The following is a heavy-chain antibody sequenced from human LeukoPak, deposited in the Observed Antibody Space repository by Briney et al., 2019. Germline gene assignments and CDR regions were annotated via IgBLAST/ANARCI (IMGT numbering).Heavy chain of an antibody. CDR1: GGSISNSSYY. Sequence: SETLSLTCTVSGGSISNSSYYWGWIRQPPGKGLEWIGTIYYSGSTYYYPSLKSRVTISVDTSKNQFSLKLSSVTAADTAVYYCARDSPPLGGLDPWGQGTLVTVSS. D-gene: IGHD6-6*01. V-gene: IGHV4-39*07. J-gene: IGHJ5*02. CDR3: ARDSPPLGGLDP. CDR2: IYYSGST.